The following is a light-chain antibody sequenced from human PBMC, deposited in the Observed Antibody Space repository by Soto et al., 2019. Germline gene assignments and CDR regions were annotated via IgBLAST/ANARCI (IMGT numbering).Light chain of an antibody. V-gene: IGKV3-11*01. Sequence: EIVLTQSPGTLSLSPGERATLSCRASQSVSSSYLVWYQQKPGQAPRLLIYDASNRATGIPARFSGSGSGTDFTLTISSLEPEDFAIYYCQQRSNWPLSITFGQGTRLEI. CDR3: QQRSNWPLSIT. CDR1: QSVSSSY. CDR2: DAS. J-gene: IGKJ5*01.